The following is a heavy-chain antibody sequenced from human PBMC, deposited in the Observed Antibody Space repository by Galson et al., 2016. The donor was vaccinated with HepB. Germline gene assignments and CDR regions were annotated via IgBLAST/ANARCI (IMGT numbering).Heavy chain of an antibody. D-gene: IGHD1-26*01. V-gene: IGHV3-23*01. CDR1: GFTFRSFD. Sequence: SLRLSCAASGFTFRSFDMSWVRQAPGKGLEWVSSISGRGDNTYYADSVKGRVTISRDNSKNTLDLQMKNLRAEDTAIYYCAKLPIPYSGSARDFWGQGTLVTVSS. J-gene: IGHJ4*02. CDR2: ISGRGDNT. CDR3: AKLPIPYSGSARDF.